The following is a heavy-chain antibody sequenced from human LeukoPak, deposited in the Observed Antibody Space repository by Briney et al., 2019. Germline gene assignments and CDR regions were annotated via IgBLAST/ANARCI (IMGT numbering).Heavy chain of an antibody. V-gene: IGHV3-9*01. CDR1: GFTFDDYA. Sequence: GRSLRLSCAASGFTFDDYAMHWVRQAPGKGLEWVSGISWNSGSIGYADSVKGRFTIPRDNAKNSLYLQMNSLRAEDTALYYCAKDHYYGSGSQYWYFDLWGRGTLVTVSS. J-gene: IGHJ2*01. CDR2: ISWNSGSI. D-gene: IGHD3-10*01. CDR3: AKDHYYGSGSQYWYFDL.